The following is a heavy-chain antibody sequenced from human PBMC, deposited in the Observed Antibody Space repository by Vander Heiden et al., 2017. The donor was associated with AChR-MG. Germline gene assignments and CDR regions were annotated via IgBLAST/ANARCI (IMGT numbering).Heavy chain of an antibody. Sequence: QVQLVESGGGVVQPGGSLRLSCAASGFPFSSCGMHWVRQAPGKGLEWVAVISYDGSNKYYADSVKGRFTISRDNSKNTLYLQMNSLRAEDTAVYYCAKSRQWRRHFDYWGQGTLVTVSS. CDR2: ISYDGSNK. D-gene: IGHD6-19*01. CDR3: AKSRQWRRHFDY. V-gene: IGHV3-30*18. J-gene: IGHJ4*02. CDR1: GFPFSSCG.